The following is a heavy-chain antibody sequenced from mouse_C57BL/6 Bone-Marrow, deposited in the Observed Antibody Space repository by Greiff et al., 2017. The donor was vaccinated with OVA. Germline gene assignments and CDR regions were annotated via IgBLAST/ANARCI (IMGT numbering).Heavy chain of an antibody. CDR2: IDPETGGT. J-gene: IGHJ4*01. D-gene: IGHD2-5*01. CDR1: GYTFTDYE. V-gene: IGHV1-15*01. Sequence: VQLQQSGAELVRPGASVTLSCKASGYTFTDYEMHWVKQTPVHGLEWIGAIDPETGGTAYNQKFKGKAILTADKSSSTAYMELRSLTSEDSAVYYSTRGYSNYYAMDCWGQGTSVTVSS. CDR3: TRGYSNYYAMDC.